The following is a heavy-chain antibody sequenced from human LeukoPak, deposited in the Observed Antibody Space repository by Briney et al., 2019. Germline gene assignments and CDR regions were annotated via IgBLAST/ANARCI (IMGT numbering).Heavy chain of an antibody. V-gene: IGHV5-51*01. CDR2: VHSGDFDT. D-gene: IGHD3-3*01. J-gene: IGHJ3*02. Sequence: GESLKISCKGSGYSFSSYWIAWVRQMPGKGLEWMGIVHSGDFDTRYSPSFQGQVTIPADKSISTAYLQWSSLKASDTAMYYCARPNGSYYDFWSGYVDTYDIWGQGTMVTVSS. CDR1: GYSFSSYW. CDR3: ARPNGSYYDFWSGYVDTYDI.